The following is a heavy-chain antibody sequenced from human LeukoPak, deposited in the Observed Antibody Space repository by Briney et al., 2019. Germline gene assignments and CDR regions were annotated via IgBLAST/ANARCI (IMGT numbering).Heavy chain of an antibody. Sequence: PSETLSLTCTVSGGSISSSSYYWGWIRQPPGKGLEWIGSIYYSGSTYYNPSLKSRVTISVDTSKNQFSLKLSSVTAADTAVYYCAKGERGAMQDGFDIWGQGTMVTVSS. D-gene: IGHD2-2*01. J-gene: IGHJ3*02. CDR1: GGSISSSSYY. V-gene: IGHV4-39*07. CDR2: IYYSGST. CDR3: AKGERGAMQDGFDI.